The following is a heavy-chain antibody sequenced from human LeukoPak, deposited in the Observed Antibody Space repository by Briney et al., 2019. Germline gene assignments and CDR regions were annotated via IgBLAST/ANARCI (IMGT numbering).Heavy chain of an antibody. CDR1: GYTFTSYY. CDR2: INPSGGST. Sequence: ASVKVSCKASGYTFTSYYMHWVRQAPGQGLEWMGIINPSGGSTSYAQKLQGRVTMTTDTSTSTAYMELRSLRSDDTAVYYCARVEYYDYVWGSYRINWFDPWGQGTLVTVSS. CDR3: ARVEYYDYVWGSYRINWFDP. D-gene: IGHD3-16*02. J-gene: IGHJ5*02. V-gene: IGHV1-46*01.